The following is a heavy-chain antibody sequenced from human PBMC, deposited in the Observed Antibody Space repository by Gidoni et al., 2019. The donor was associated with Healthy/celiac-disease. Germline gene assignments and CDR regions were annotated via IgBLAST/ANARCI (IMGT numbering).Heavy chain of an antibody. J-gene: IGHJ6*03. V-gene: IGHV5-51*01. D-gene: IGHD2-2*02. Sequence: EVQLVQSGAEVKKPGESLKISCKGSGYSFTSYWIGWVRQMPGKGLEWMGIIYPGDSDTRYSPSFQGQVTISADKSISTAYLQWSSLKASDTAMYYCARLPFDIVVVPAAIRHYYYYYMDVWGKGTTVTVSS. CDR1: GYSFTSYW. CDR2: IYPGDSDT. CDR3: ARLPFDIVVVPAAIRHYYYYYMDV.